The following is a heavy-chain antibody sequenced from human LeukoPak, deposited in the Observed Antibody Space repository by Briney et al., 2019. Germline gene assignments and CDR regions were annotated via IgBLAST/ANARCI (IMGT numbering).Heavy chain of an antibody. Sequence: GRSLRLSCAASGFTFSSYGMHGVPQAPGKGLEWVAVIWYDGSNKYYADSVKGRFTISRDNSKNTLYLQMNSLRAEDTAVYYCARGSIAVAGTIDYWGQGTLVTVSS. J-gene: IGHJ4*02. CDR2: IWYDGSNK. D-gene: IGHD6-19*01. CDR3: ARGSIAVAGTIDY. V-gene: IGHV3-33*01. CDR1: GFTFSSYG.